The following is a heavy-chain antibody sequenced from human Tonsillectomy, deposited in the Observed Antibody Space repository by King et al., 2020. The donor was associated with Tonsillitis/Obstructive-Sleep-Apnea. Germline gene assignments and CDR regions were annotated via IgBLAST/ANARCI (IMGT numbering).Heavy chain of an antibody. D-gene: IGHD6-13*01. CDR1: GGSTSSDY. Sequence: VQLQESGPGLVKPSETLSLTCTVSGGSTSSDYWSWIRQPPGKGLEWIGYVYYSGSTNYNPSLKSRLTISVDTSKNQFSLKLSSVTAADTAVYYCARTGIVAAGSADYYYGMDVWGQGTTVTVSS. V-gene: IGHV4-59*08. J-gene: IGHJ6*02. CDR2: VYYSGST. CDR3: ARTGIVAAGSADYYYGMDV.